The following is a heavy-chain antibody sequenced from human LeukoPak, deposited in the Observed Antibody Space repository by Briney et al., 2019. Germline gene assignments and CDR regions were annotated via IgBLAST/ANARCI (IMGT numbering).Heavy chain of an antibody. CDR2: IYYGGST. D-gene: IGHD3-3*01. Sequence: WVRQAPGKGLEWVGSIYYGGSTYYNPSLKSRVTISVDTSNNQFSLKLSSVTAADTAVYYCARHRITIFGVVIHTFDYWGQGTQVTVSS. V-gene: IGHV4-39*01. J-gene: IGHJ4*02. CDR3: ARHRITIFGVVIHTFDY.